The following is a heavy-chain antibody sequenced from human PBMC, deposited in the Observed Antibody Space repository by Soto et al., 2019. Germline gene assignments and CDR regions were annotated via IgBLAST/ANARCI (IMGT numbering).Heavy chain of an antibody. Sequence: GGSLRLSCAASGFTFSSYGMHWVCQAPGKGLEWVAVISYDGSNKYYADSVKGRFTISRDNSKNTLYLQMNSLRAEDTAVYYCAKDSRITMIVVVPSLDYWGQGTLVTV. CDR2: ISYDGSNK. CDR1: GFTFSSYG. CDR3: AKDSRITMIVVVPSLDY. J-gene: IGHJ4*02. V-gene: IGHV3-30*18. D-gene: IGHD3-22*01.